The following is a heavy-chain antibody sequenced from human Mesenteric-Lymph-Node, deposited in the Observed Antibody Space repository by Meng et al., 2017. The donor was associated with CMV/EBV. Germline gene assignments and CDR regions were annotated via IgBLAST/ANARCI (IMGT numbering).Heavy chain of an antibody. Sequence: TFGPFPVSWVRQAPGQGLEWIGGIIPILDMTNYAQKFQGRVTMTADKSTSTVYMELSSLRSEDTAVYYCARGEGTYYYESSGYYCCDYWGQGALVTVSS. D-gene: IGHD3-22*01. CDR2: IIPILDMT. CDR3: ARGEGTYYYESSGYYCCDY. CDR1: TFGPFP. V-gene: IGHV1-69*10. J-gene: IGHJ4*02.